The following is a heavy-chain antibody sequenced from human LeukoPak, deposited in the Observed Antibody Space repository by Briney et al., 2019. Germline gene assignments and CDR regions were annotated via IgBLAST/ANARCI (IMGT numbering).Heavy chain of an antibody. V-gene: IGHV4-30-2*01. Sequence: SETLSLTCTVSGGSISGYSWSWIRQPPGKGLEWIGYIYHSGSTYYNPSLKSRATISVDRSKNQFSLKLSSVTAADTAVYYCARAQDDYGDYPYFDYWGQGTLVTVSS. CDR2: IYHSGST. CDR3: ARAQDDYGDYPYFDY. CDR1: GGSISGYS. D-gene: IGHD4-17*01. J-gene: IGHJ4*02.